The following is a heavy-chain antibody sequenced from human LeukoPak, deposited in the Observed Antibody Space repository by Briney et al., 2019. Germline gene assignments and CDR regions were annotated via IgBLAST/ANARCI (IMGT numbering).Heavy chain of an antibody. Sequence: PGGSLGLSCAVSGFTFSDYYMSWIRQAPGKGLEWVSYISSSGSTIYYADSVKGRFTISRDNSKNTLYLQMDSLRADDTAVYFCARDSIRQQLYYFDYWGRGTLVTVSS. CDR1: GFTFSDYY. D-gene: IGHD6-13*01. V-gene: IGHV3-11*04. CDR3: ARDSIRQQLYYFDY. CDR2: ISSSGSTI. J-gene: IGHJ4*02.